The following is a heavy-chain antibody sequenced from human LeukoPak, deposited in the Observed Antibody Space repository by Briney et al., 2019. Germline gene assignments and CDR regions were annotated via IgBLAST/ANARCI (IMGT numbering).Heavy chain of an antibody. J-gene: IGHJ4*02. CDR3: ANGAAAGTPTIGDY. CDR2: TSGSGENS. V-gene: IGHV3-23*01. CDR1: GFTFSYYG. D-gene: IGHD6-13*01. Sequence: GGSLRLSCVASGFTFSYYGMHWVRQAPGKGLEWVSVTSGSGENSYYADSVKGRFTISRDNFKNTLYLQMNSLRAEDTAVYYCANGAAAGTPTIGDYWGQGTLVTVSS.